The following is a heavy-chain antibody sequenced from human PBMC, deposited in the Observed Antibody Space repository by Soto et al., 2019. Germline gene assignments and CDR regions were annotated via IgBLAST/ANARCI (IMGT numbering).Heavy chain of an antibody. V-gene: IGHV3-53*02. Sequence: EVRLVETGGGLIQPGGSLRLSCVASGFTVSSNYMSWVRQAPGKGLEWVSIIYSGGDTYYADSVQGRFTISRDNSKNTLDPQMNSLRVEDTAVYYCAREGGGVYCSSGSCYGRYFDYWGQGTLVTVSA. CDR2: IYSGGDT. D-gene: IGHD2-15*01. CDR3: AREGGGVYCSSGSCYGRYFDY. J-gene: IGHJ4*02. CDR1: GFTVSSNY.